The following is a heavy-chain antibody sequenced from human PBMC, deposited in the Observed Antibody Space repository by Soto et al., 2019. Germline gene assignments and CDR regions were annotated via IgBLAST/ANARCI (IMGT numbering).Heavy chain of an antibody. J-gene: IGHJ4*02. CDR3: AREDFAY. CDR1: GFTFSSYA. V-gene: IGHV3-30-3*01. D-gene: IGHD3-3*01. CDR2: ISYDGSNK. Sequence: QVQLVESGGGRVPPGRSLRLSCAASGFTFSSYAMHWVRQAPGKGLEWVAVISYDGSNKYYADSVKGRFTISRDNSKNTLYLQMNSLRAEDTAVYYCAREDFAYWGQGTLVTVSS.